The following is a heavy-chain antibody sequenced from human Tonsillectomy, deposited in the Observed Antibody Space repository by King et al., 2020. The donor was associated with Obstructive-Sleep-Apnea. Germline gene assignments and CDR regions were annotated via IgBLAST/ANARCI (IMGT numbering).Heavy chain of an antibody. V-gene: IGHV3-48*04. D-gene: IGHD4-11*01. Sequence: VQLVESGGGLVQPGGSLRLSCAASGFTFSSYSMNWVRQAPGKGLDGVSYISSSSSAMFYADSVKGRFTISKDNAKNSLYLQMNSLRVEDTAMYYCARKEETYTNWFDPWGQGTLVTVSS. J-gene: IGHJ5*02. CDR1: GFTFSSYS. CDR2: ISSSSSAM. CDR3: ARKEETYTNWFDP.